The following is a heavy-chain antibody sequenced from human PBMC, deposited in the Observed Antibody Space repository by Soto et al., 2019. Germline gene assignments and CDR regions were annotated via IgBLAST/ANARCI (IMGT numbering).Heavy chain of an antibody. CDR1: GGSISSGGYS. Sequence: TLSLTCAVSGGSISSGGYSWSWIRQQPGKGLEWIGYIYHSGSTYYNPSLKSRVTISVDRSKNQFSLKLSSVTAADTAVYYCARGATVVNDYCGQGTLVTVYS. D-gene: IGHD3-22*01. J-gene: IGHJ4*02. V-gene: IGHV4-30-2*01. CDR3: ARGATVVNDY. CDR2: IYHSGST.